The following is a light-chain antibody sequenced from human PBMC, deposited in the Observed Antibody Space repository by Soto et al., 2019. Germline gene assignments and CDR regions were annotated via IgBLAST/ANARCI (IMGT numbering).Light chain of an antibody. J-gene: IGKJ1*01. Sequence: DVVMTQSPLSLPVTLGQPASISCRSSQSLVYSDGNTYLNWFQQRPGQSPRRVIYKVSNRDSGVPDRFSGSGSGTDFTLKISRVEAEDVGGYYCMQGTHWPPTFGQGTKVEIK. CDR2: KVS. CDR1: QSLVYSDGNTY. CDR3: MQGTHWPPT. V-gene: IGKV2-30*01.